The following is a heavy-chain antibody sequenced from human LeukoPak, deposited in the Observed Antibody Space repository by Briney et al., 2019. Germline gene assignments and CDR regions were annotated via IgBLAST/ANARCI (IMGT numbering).Heavy chain of an antibody. Sequence: GGSLRLSCAASGFTFSSYAMHWVRQAPGKGLEWVAVISYDGSNKYYADSVKGRFTISRDNSKNTLYLQMNSLRAEDTAVYYCARDFYCSSTSCSRFDLWGQGTLVTVSS. V-gene: IGHV3-30-3*01. D-gene: IGHD2-2*01. CDR1: GFTFSSYA. J-gene: IGHJ5*02. CDR2: ISYDGSNK. CDR3: ARDFYCSSTSCSRFDL.